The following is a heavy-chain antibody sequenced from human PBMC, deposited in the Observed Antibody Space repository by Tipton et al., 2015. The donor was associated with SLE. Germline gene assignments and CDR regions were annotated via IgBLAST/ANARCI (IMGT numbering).Heavy chain of an antibody. CDR1: GFSFGSYG. Sequence: SLRLSCAASGFSFGSYGMHWVRQAPGKGLEWVSSISSSSIYIYYADSVKGRFTISRDNAKNSLYLQMNSLRAEDTAVYYCASTGDSSGYYLSFDQWGQGTLVTVSS. CDR3: ASTGDSSGYYLSFDQ. D-gene: IGHD3-22*01. CDR2: ISSSSIYI. J-gene: IGHJ4*02. V-gene: IGHV3-21*01.